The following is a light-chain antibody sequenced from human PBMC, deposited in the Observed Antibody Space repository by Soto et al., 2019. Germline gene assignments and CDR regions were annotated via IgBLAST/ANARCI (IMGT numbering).Light chain of an antibody. J-gene: IGKJ3*01. V-gene: IGKV3-20*01. CDR3: KQYGSSPFT. CDR1: QSVSSY. Sequence: EIVLTQSPATLSLSPGERATLSCRASQSVSSYLAWYQQKPGQAPRLLIYDAYSRATGIPDRFSGSGSGTDFTLTIRRLEPEDFAVYYCKQYGSSPFTFGPGTKVDIK. CDR2: DAY.